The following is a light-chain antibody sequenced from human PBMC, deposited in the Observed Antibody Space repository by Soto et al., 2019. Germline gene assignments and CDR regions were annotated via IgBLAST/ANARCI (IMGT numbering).Light chain of an antibody. CDR1: QSISSW. CDR2: DAS. V-gene: IGKV1-5*01. Sequence: DIQMTQSPSTLSASVGDRVTITCRASQSISSWLAWYQQKPGKAPKLLIYDASSLESGVPSRFSGSGSGTEFTLTISSLQPEDFATYYCQQYNSYSPVTFGPGTKVDI. J-gene: IGKJ3*01. CDR3: QQYNSYSPVT.